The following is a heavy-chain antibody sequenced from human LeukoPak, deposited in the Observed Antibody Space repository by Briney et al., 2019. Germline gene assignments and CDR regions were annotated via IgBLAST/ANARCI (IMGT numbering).Heavy chain of an antibody. CDR1: GFTFSSYW. J-gene: IGHJ6*03. V-gene: IGHV3-7*01. CDR2: IKQDGSEK. Sequence: GGSLRLSCAASGFTFSSYWMSWVRQAPGKGLEWVANIKQDGSEKYYVDSVKGRFTISRDNAKNSLYLQMNSLRAEDTAVYYCARDSWQWLVGMQYYYYMDVWGKGTTVTISS. CDR3: ARDSWQWLVGMQYYYYMDV. D-gene: IGHD6-19*01.